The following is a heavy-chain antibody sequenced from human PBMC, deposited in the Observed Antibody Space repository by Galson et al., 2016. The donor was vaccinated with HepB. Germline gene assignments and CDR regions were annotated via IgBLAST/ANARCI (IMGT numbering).Heavy chain of an antibody. Sequence: ETLSLTCTGSGDSISNVGRHWGWFRQSPEMGLEYIGSIHSSGTSYYNPSLTSRVTVSADMSRNQFFLSLTSVTAADTALYHCVRLGTAPAGANRRGSVYWSQGTRVTVSS. CDR1: GDSISNVGRH. J-gene: IGHJ4*02. V-gene: IGHV4-39*01. D-gene: IGHD6-13*01. CDR2: IHSSGTS. CDR3: VRLGTAPAGANRRGSVY.